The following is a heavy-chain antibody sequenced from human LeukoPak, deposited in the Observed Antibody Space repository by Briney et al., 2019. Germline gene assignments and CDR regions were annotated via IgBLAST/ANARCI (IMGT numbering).Heavy chain of an antibody. CDR1: GGPISSYY. J-gene: IGHJ4*02. V-gene: IGHV4-4*07. CDR2: IYTSGST. CDR3: ARDKYDILTGYEYFDY. Sequence: PSETLSLTCTVSGGPISSYYWSWIRQPAGKGLEWIGRIYTSGSTNYNPSLKSRVTMSVDTSKNQFSLKLSSVTAADTAVYYCARDKYDILTGYEYFDYWGQGTLVTVSS. D-gene: IGHD3-9*01.